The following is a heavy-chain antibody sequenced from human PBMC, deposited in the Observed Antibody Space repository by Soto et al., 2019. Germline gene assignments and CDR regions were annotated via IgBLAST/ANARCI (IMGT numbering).Heavy chain of an antibody. J-gene: IGHJ6*02. CDR3: ARDIAAAGTNYYGMDV. CDR1: GGTFSSYA. D-gene: IGHD6-13*01. CDR2: INPNSGGT. V-gene: IGHV1-2*04. Sequence: ASVKVSCKASGGTFSSYAISWVRQAPGQGLEWMGWINPNSGGTNYAQKFQGWVTMTRDTSISTAYMELSRLRSDDTAVYYCARDIAAAGTNYYGMDVWGQGTTVTVSS.